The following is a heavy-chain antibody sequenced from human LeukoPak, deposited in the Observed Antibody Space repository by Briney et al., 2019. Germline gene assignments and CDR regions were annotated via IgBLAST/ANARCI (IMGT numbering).Heavy chain of an antibody. CDR1: GGSISSYY. J-gene: IGHJ4*02. CDR3: ARGLTGEAGY. V-gene: IGHV4-59*01. CDR2: IYNSGSA. Sequence: PSETLSLTCTVSGGSISSYYWSWIRQPPGKGLEWIGYIYNSGSANYNPSLKSRVTISVDTSKNQFSLKLSSVTAADTAVYYCARGLTGEAGYWGQGTLVTVSS.